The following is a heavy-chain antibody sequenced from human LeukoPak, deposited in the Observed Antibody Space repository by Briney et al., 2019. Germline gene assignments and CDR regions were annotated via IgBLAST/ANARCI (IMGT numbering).Heavy chain of an antibody. Sequence: ASVKVSCKASGYTFTSYDINWVRQAPGQGLEWIGIINPSGGSTSYAQKFQGRVTMTRDTSTSTVYMELSSLRSEDTAVYYCAREAAVTTQPAEYYYYGMDVWGQGTTVTVSS. CDR1: GYTFTSYD. J-gene: IGHJ6*02. CDR3: AREAAVTTQPAEYYYYGMDV. V-gene: IGHV1-46*01. CDR2: INPSGGST. D-gene: IGHD4-11*01.